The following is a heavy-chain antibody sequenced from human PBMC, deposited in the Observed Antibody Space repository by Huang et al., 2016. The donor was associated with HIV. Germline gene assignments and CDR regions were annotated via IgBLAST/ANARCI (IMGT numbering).Heavy chain of an antibody. CDR3: TKDRLRSGDGGYFSHAFDI. Sequence: VQLVGSGRGLVQPGRSLRLSCAAPGFTFDDYAMHWVGQGAGKGVEWVSDMSWNSGSIGDADSVKGRFTISRDNAESSLYLQMNSLRAEDMALYYCTKDRLRSGDGGYFSHAFDIWGQGTMVSVSS. CDR2: MSWNSGSI. J-gene: IGHJ3*02. V-gene: IGHV3-9*03. D-gene: IGHD3-22*01. CDR1: GFTFDDYA.